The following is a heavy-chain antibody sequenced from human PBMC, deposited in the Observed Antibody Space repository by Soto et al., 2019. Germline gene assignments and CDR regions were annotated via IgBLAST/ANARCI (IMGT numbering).Heavy chain of an antibody. V-gene: IGHV4-39*02. J-gene: IGHJ4*02. CDR2: IHSSGGT. CDR1: LGSVNTADYF. D-gene: IGHD2-15*01. Sequence: SETLSLTCTVSLGSVNTADYFWAWIRQPPGKGLEFIGSIHSSGGTFYSPSLKSRVSISIDKSKNHFSLRLTSVTAGDMAVYFCASVVVGATRQSGSDHWGQGTLVTVSS. CDR3: ASVVVGATRQSGSDH.